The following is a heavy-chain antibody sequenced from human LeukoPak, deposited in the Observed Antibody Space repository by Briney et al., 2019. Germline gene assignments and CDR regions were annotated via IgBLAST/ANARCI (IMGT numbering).Heavy chain of an antibody. CDR2: ISYTGST. D-gene: IGHD6-19*01. Sequence: SETLSLTCTISGGSIGGDHWSWIRQAPGEGLEWIGYISYTGSTSFNPSLRSRVTISLNTPENQFSLRLTSVTAADTAVYYCARAVTGTSLVDFWGQGTLVAVSS. V-gene: IGHV4-59*08. J-gene: IGHJ4*02. CDR1: GGSIGGDH. CDR3: ARAVTGTSLVDF.